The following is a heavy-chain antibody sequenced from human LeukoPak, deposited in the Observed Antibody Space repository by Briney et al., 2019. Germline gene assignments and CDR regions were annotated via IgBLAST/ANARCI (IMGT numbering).Heavy chain of an antibody. V-gene: IGHV3-21*04. CDR3: AKERQNCSGGSCPYPQYFQH. J-gene: IGHJ1*01. D-gene: IGHD2-15*01. CDR1: GFTFSSYS. Sequence: GGSLRLSCAASGFTFSSYSMNWVRQAPGKGLEWVSSISSSSSYIYYADSVKGRFTISKDNAKNSLYLQMNSLRAEDTAVYYCAKERQNCSGGSCPYPQYFQHWGQGTPVIVSS. CDR2: ISSSSSYI.